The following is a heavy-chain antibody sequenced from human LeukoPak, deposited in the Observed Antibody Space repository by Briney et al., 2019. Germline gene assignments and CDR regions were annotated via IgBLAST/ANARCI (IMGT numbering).Heavy chain of an antibody. V-gene: IGHV3-64D*06. CDR3: VKDLRDYGETLDY. Sequence: PGGSLRLSCSASEFTISSYAMHWVRQAPGKGLEYASAISSNGGSTYYADSVKGRFTISRDNSKNTLYLQMSSLRAEDTAVYYCVKDLRDYGETLDYWGHGTLVTVSS. CDR1: EFTISSYA. D-gene: IGHD4-17*01. J-gene: IGHJ4*01. CDR2: ISSNGGST.